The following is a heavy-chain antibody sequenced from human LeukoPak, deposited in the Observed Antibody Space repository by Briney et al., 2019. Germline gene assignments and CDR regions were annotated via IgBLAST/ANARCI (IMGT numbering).Heavy chain of an antibody. D-gene: IGHD1-26*01. CDR3: ARQYSGSYYSDY. J-gene: IGHJ4*02. Sequence: ASVKVSCKASGYTLTGYYMHWVRQAPGQGLEWMGWINPNSGGTNYAQKFQGRVTMTRDTSINTANMELSRLRSDDTAVYYCARQYSGSYYSDYWGQGTLVTVSS. CDR1: GYTLTGYY. CDR2: INPNSGGT. V-gene: IGHV1-2*02.